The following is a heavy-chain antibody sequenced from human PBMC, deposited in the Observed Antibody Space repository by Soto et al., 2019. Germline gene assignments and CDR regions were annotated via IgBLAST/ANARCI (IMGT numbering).Heavy chain of an antibody. Sequence: GGSLRLSCAASGFIFSSYGMYWVRQAPGKGLEWVAVISYDENSKYYVDSVKGRFTISRDNSRNTLYLQMNGLRAEDTAVYYCVRGGMIAAAGTLSYFDYWGQGAQVTSPQ. CDR2: ISYDENSK. J-gene: IGHJ4*02. V-gene: IGHV3-30*03. CDR1: GFIFSSYG. D-gene: IGHD6-13*01. CDR3: VRGGMIAAAGTLSYFDY.